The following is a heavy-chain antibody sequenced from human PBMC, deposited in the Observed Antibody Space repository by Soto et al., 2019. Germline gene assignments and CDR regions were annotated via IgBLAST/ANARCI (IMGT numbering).Heavy chain of an antibody. D-gene: IGHD3-10*01. CDR2: INHSGST. CDR1: GGSFSGYY. CDR3: ARTRGLLWFGETIYYYYGLDV. J-gene: IGHJ6*02. V-gene: IGHV4-34*01. Sequence: SETLSLTFAVYGGSFSGYYWSWIRQPPGKGLEWMGEINHSGSTNYNPSLKSRVTISVDTSKNQFSLKLSSVTAADTAVYYCARTRGLLWFGETIYYYYGLDVWGQGTTVTVSS.